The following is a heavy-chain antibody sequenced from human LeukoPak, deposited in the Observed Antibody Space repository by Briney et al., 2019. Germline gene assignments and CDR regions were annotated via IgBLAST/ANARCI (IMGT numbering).Heavy chain of an antibody. CDR3: AKDRYFDASPPFDY. J-gene: IGHJ4*02. D-gene: IGHD3-9*01. CDR1: GFTFSSYA. Sequence: PGGSLRLSCAASGFTFSSYAMSWVRQAPGKGLEWVAAISGSGGITYYAASVKGRFTISRDNSKNTLYLQMNSLSAEDTAVYYCAKDRYFDASPPFDYWGQGTLVTVSS. V-gene: IGHV3-23*01. CDR2: ISGSGGIT.